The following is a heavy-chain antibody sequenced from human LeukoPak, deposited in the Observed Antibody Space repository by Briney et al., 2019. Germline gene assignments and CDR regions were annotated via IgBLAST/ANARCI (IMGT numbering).Heavy chain of an antibody. V-gene: IGHV4-39*01. CDR3: ASLNAAYYYDSSGKPRGWFDP. D-gene: IGHD3-22*01. CDR1: GGSISSSSYY. Sequence: SETLSLTCTVSGGSISSSSYYWGWIRQPPGKGLEWIGSISYSGSTYYNPSLKSRATISVDTSKNQFSLKLSSVTAADTAVYYCASLNAAYYYDSSGKPRGWFDPWGQGTLVTVSS. J-gene: IGHJ5*02. CDR2: ISYSGST.